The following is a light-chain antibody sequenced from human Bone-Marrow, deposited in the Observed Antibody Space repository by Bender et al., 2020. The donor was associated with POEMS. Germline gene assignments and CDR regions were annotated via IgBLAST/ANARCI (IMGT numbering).Light chain of an antibody. J-gene: IGLJ1*01. CDR1: SSDVGGYNY. CDR2: EVN. Sequence: QSALTQPPSASGSPGQSVTISCTGTSSDVGGYNYVSWYQQHPGKAPKVMIYEVNKRPTGISNRFSGSKSGNTASLTISGLQAEDEADYYCCSYAGSRTWVFGTGTKVTVL. V-gene: IGLV2-23*02. CDR3: CSYAGSRTWV.